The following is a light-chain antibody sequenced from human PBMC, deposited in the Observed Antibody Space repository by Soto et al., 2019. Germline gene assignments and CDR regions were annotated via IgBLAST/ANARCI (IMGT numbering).Light chain of an antibody. CDR3: HQYANAPLT. Sequence: EIVLTQSPGTLSLSPGERATLSCRASQSVGNSYLAWYQQKPGQPPRLLIYHASIRATGTPDRFSGSGSGTDFTLTISRLEPADFAVYYCHQYANAPLTFGGGTKVEIK. V-gene: IGKV3-20*01. J-gene: IGKJ4*01. CDR1: QSVGNSY. CDR2: HAS.